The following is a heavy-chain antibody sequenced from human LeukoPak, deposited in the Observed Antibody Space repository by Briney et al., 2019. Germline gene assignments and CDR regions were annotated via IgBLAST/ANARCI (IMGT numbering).Heavy chain of an antibody. CDR3: ARGGPSYGSGSDAFDI. J-gene: IGHJ3*02. Sequence: PSVIVSCKASGYTFTSYGISWVRQAPGQGLEWMGWISAYNGNTNYAQKLQGRVTMTTDTSTSTAYMELRSLRSDDTAVYYCARGGPSYGSGSDAFDIWGQGTMVTVSS. V-gene: IGHV1-18*01. CDR2: ISAYNGNT. CDR1: GYTFTSYG. D-gene: IGHD3-10*01.